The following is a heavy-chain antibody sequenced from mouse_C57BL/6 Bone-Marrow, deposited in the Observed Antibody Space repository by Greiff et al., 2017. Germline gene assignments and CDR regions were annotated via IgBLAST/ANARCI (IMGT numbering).Heavy chain of an antibody. Sequence: EVQLQQSGAELVRPGASVKLSCTASGFNIKDDYMHWVKQRPEQGLEWIGWIDPENGDTEYASKFQGKATITADTASNTAYLQLSSLTSDDTAVYYCTAYYDCDRGNAMDYWGQGTSVTVSS. J-gene: IGHJ4*01. V-gene: IGHV14-4*01. CDR2: IDPENGDT. CDR1: GFNIKDDY. D-gene: IGHD2-4*01. CDR3: TAYYDCDRGNAMDY.